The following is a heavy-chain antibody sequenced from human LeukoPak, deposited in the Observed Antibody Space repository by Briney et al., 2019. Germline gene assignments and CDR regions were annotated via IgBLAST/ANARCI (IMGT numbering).Heavy chain of an antibody. V-gene: IGHV3-30*03. CDR2: ISHDGSNN. CDR1: GFTFSNYG. D-gene: IGHD3-16*01. Sequence: PGGSLRLSCAASGFTFSNYGMHWVRQAPGKGLEWVVVISHDGSNNNYADSVKGRFTISRDNSKNTLYLQMNSLRAEDTAVYYCARGEGVYWGQGTLVTVSS. J-gene: IGHJ4*02. CDR3: ARGEGVY.